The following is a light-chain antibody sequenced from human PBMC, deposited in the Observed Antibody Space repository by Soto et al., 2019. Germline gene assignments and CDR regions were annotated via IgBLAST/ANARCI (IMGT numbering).Light chain of an antibody. Sequence: EFGLTQSPGTLSLSPGERATLSCRASQTVRNNYLAWYQQKPGQAPRLLIYDASSRDTGIPDRFSGGGSGTDFTLTISRLEPEDFAVYYCQQFSSYPLTFGGGTKVDIK. J-gene: IGKJ4*01. CDR3: QQFSSYPLT. CDR2: DAS. CDR1: QTVRNNY. V-gene: IGKV3-20*01.